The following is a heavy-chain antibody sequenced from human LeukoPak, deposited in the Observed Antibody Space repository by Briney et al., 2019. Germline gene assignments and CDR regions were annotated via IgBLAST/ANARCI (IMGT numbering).Heavy chain of an antibody. CDR1: GFTFSSYW. CDR2: INQEGSEK. Sequence: GGSLRLSCAASGFTFSSYWMSWVRQAPGKGLEWVANINQEGSEKNYVDSVKGRFTISRDNAKNSLYLQMNSLRAEDTAMYYCARWGGPYYFDYWGQGTLVTVSS. J-gene: IGHJ4*02. D-gene: IGHD3-16*01. V-gene: IGHV3-7*01. CDR3: ARWGGPYYFDY.